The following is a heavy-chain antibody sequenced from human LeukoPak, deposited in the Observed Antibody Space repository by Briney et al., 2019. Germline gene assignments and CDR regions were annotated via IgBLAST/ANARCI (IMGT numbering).Heavy chain of an antibody. CDR3: AKWGDYDVLTGYYDSDY. J-gene: IGHJ4*02. CDR1: GFTFSNYA. Sequence: GGSLRLSCAASGFTFSNYAMSWVRQAPGKGLEWVSAVSGRDTSTYYTDSVKGRLTISRDNSKNTLYLQMNSLSAEDTAIYYCAKWGDYDVLTGYYDSDYWGQGTLVTVSS. D-gene: IGHD3-9*01. V-gene: IGHV3-23*01. CDR2: VSGRDTST.